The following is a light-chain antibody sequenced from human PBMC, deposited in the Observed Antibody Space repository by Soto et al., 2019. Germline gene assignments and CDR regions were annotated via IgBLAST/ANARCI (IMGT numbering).Light chain of an antibody. CDR3: QQFGSSIPHT. Sequence: EIVMTQSPGTLSLSPGERDTISCRASQVIGSRYLAWYHQKSGQAPRLLIYGASSRATGIPDRFSGSGSGTDFTLTISRLEPEDFGVYYCQQFGSSIPHTFGQGTKLDIK. V-gene: IGKV3-20*01. J-gene: IGKJ2*01. CDR2: GAS. CDR1: QVIGSRY.